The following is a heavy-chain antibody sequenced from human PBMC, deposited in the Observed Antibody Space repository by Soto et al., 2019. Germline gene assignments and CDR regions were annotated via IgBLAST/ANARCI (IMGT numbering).Heavy chain of an antibody. CDR3: ARTMVRGVMTLQHYYYMDV. J-gene: IGHJ6*03. Sequence: QVQLVESGGGLVKPGGSLRLSCAASGFTFSDYYMSWIRQAPGKGLEWVSYISSSGSTIYYADSVKGRFTISRDNAKNSLYLQMNSLRSEDTAVYYCARTMVRGVMTLQHYYYMDVWGKGTTVTVSS. CDR1: GFTFSDYY. D-gene: IGHD3-10*01. V-gene: IGHV3-11*01. CDR2: ISSSGSTI.